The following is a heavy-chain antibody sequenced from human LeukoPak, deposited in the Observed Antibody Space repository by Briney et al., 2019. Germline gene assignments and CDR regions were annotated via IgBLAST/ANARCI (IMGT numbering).Heavy chain of an antibody. CDR1: GGSISSGSYY. V-gene: IGHV4-61*02. CDR2: IYTSGST. J-gene: IGHJ4*02. Sequence: SETLSLTCTVSGGSISSGSYYWSWIRQPAGKGLEWIGRIYTSGSTNYNPSLKSRVTISVDTSRNQFSLKLSSVTAADTAVYYCAIDYGDYRIDYWGQGTLVTVSS. CDR3: AIDYGDYRIDY. D-gene: IGHD4-17*01.